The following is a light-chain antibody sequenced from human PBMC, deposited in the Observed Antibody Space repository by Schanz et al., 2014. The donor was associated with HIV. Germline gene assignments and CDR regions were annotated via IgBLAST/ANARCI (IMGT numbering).Light chain of an antibody. Sequence: EIVLTQSPGSLSLSPGERATLSCGASPRLSSSYLAWYQQKRDQPPRLVIFGASNRATGIPDRFSGSESGTDFTLTISRVEAEDYAVYYCQQYDSPPWTFGQGTKVEVK. CDR2: GAS. CDR3: QQYDSPPWT. V-gene: IGKV3-20*01. J-gene: IGKJ1*01. CDR1: PRLSSSY.